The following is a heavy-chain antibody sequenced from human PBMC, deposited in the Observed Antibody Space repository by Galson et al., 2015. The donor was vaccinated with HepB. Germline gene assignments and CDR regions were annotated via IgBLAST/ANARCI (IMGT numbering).Heavy chain of an antibody. CDR3: ARDQGIPTDYYGMDV. CDR1: GYTFTSYG. V-gene: IGHV1-18*01. Sequence: SVKVSCKASGYTFTSYGISWVRQAPGQGLEWMGWISADNGNTNYAQKFQGRVTMTTDTSTSTAYMELRSLRSDDAAVYYCARDQGIPTDYYGMDVWGQGTTVTVSS. D-gene: IGHD1-26*01. J-gene: IGHJ6*02. CDR2: ISADNGNT.